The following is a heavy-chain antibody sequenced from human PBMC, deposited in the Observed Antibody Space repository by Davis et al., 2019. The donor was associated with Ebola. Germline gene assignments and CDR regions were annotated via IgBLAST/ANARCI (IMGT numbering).Heavy chain of an antibody. Sequence: SETLSLTCAVYGGSFSGYYWSWIRQPPGKGLEWIGEINHSDSTNYNPSLKSRFTISVDTSKNQFSLKLSSVTAADTAVYYCARHRGYCSGGSCYPHYYYGMDVWGQGTTVTVSS. V-gene: IGHV4-34*01. CDR3: ARHRGYCSGGSCYPHYYYGMDV. CDR2: INHSDST. CDR1: GGSFSGYY. D-gene: IGHD2-15*01. J-gene: IGHJ6*02.